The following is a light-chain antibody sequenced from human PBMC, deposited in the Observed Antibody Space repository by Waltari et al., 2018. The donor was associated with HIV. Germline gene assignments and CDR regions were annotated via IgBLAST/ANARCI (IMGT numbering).Light chain of an antibody. CDR3: QSYDSSLSGDVV. V-gene: IGLV1-40*01. CDR1: SSNIGAGYD. J-gene: IGLJ2*01. Sequence: QSLLTQPPSVSGAPGQRVTISCTGSSSNIGAGYDVHWYQQLPGTAPKLLIYGNSNRPSGVQDRLSGSKSDTSASLASTGLRAEDEADYYCQSYDSSLSGDVVFGGGTSLTVL. CDR2: GNS.